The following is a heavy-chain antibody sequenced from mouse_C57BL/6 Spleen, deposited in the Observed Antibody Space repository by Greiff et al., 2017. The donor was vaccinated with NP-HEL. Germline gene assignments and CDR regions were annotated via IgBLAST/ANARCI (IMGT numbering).Heavy chain of an antibody. V-gene: IGHV1-82*01. Sequence: VKLQQSGPELVRPGASVKLSCKASGYAFSSSWMNWVKQRPGKGLEWIGRIYPGDGDTNYNGKFKGTATLTADKSSSTAYMQLSSLTSEDVAVYFCARATLRGFWYWGTGTLVT. CDR1: GYAFSSSW. J-gene: IGHJ3*01. CDR2: IYPGDGDT. D-gene: IGHD1-1*01. CDR3: ARATLRGFWY.